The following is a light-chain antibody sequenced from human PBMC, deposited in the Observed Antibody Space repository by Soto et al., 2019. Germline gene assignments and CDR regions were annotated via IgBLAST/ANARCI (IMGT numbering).Light chain of an antibody. CDR2: DAS. Sequence: IQSTTNNYNLSSLLGDRVTITLPASQNINMWLAWYQQKPGKAPKLLIYDASSLQSGVPSRFGGSGSGTDFTLTITSLLPDDCATYYCQHYSLYSPWTFGQGTKVDIK. V-gene: IGKV1-5*01. CDR1: QNINMW. J-gene: IGKJ1*01. CDR3: QHYSLYSPWT.